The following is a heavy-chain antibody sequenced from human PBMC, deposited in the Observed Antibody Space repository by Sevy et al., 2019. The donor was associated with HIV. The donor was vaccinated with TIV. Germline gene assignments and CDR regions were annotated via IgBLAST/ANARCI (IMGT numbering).Heavy chain of an antibody. Sequence: GGSLRLSCAASGFTFSSYAMSWVRQAPGKGLEWVSAISGSGGSRYYADSVKGRFTISRDNSKNTLYLQMNSLRAEHTAVYYCTKDSLSDYDILTGYLLSLFDYWGQGTLVTVSS. J-gene: IGHJ4*02. D-gene: IGHD3-9*01. CDR1: GFTFSSYA. CDR3: TKDSLSDYDILTGYLLSLFDY. CDR2: ISGSGGSR. V-gene: IGHV3-23*01.